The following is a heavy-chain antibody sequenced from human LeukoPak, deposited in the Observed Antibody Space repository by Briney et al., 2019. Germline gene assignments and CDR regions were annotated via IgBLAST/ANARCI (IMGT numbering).Heavy chain of an antibody. CDR3: ARSPSTVTTGMDV. Sequence: PSETLSLTCTVSGGSISSYYWSWIRQPAGKGLEWIGYIYYSGSTNYNPSLKSRVTISVDTSKNQFSLKLSSVTAADTAVYYCARSPSTVTTGMDVWGQGTTVTVSS. CDR2: IYYSGST. J-gene: IGHJ6*02. D-gene: IGHD4-17*01. V-gene: IGHV4-59*01. CDR1: GGSISSYY.